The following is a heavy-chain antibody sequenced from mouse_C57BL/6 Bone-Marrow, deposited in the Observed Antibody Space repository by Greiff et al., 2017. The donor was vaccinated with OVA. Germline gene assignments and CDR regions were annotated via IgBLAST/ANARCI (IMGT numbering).Heavy chain of an antibody. Sequence: VQLVESGAELVRPGASVKLSCKASGYTFTDYYINWVKQRPGQGLEWIARIYPGSGNTYYNEKFKGKATLTAEKSSSTAYMQLSSLTSEDSAVYFCARNCPYFDYWGQGTTLTVSS. CDR3: ARNCPYFDY. D-gene: IGHD4-1*01. V-gene: IGHV1-76*01. CDR2: IYPGSGNT. CDR1: GYTFTDYY. J-gene: IGHJ2*01.